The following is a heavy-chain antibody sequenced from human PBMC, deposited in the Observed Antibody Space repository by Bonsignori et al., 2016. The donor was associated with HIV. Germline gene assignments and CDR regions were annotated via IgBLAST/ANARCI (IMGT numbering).Heavy chain of an antibody. J-gene: IGHJ3*02. CDR1: GGSISSGDYY. V-gene: IGHV4-30-4*08. Sequence: SETLSLTCTVSGGSISSGDYYWSWIRQPPGKGLEWIGYIKYSGSTYYNASLKSRVTMSVDTSKNQFSLKLSSVTAADTAVYYCARDPAGLRAFDIWGQGTKVTVSS. CDR3: ARDPAGLRAFDI. CDR2: IKYSGST.